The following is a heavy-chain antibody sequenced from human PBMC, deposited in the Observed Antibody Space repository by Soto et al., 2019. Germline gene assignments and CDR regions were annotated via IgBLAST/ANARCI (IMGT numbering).Heavy chain of an antibody. J-gene: IGHJ6*02. Sequence: SETLSLTCTVTGGSMTSGDQYWTWIRHRPGEGLEWFGYINHSGSLYYNPSLKSRVSMSVDTSKNQFSLNLSSVTAADTAVYYCARELPQRQGRNMDVWGQGTTVTVSS. D-gene: IGHD1-1*01. CDR3: ARELPQRQGRNMDV. V-gene: IGHV4-31*03. CDR2: INHSGSL. CDR1: GGSMTSGDQY.